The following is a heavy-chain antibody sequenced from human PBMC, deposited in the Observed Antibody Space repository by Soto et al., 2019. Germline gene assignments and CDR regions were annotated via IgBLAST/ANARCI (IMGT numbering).Heavy chain of an antibody. D-gene: IGHD2-2*01. CDR2: IIPIFGTA. CDR3: ARSVSFRYQLLKRGMDV. Sequence: QVQLVQSGAEVQKPGSSVKVSCKASGGTFSSYAISWVRQAPGQGLEWTGGIIPIFGTANYAQKFQGRVTITADESTSTAYRELSSLRSEDTAVYYCARSVSFRYQLLKRGMDVWGQGTTVTVSS. V-gene: IGHV1-69*01. J-gene: IGHJ6*02. CDR1: GGTFSSYA.